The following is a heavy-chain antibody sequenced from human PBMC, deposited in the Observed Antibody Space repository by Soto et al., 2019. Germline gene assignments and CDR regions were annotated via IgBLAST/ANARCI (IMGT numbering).Heavy chain of an antibody. V-gene: IGHV3-30*18. J-gene: IGHJ4*02. Sequence: GGSLRLSCAASGFAFSSYGMHWVRQAPGKGLEWVAVISYDGSNKYYADSVKGRFTISRDNSKNTLYLQMNSLRAEDTAVYYCAKDPGGQAVALDYWGQGTLVTVSS. CDR1: GFAFSSYG. D-gene: IGHD5-12*01. CDR2: ISYDGSNK. CDR3: AKDPGGQAVALDY.